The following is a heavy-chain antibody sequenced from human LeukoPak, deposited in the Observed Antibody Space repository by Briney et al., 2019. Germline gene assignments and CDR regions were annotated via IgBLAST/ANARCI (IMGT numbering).Heavy chain of an antibody. CDR2: INPSGGST. V-gene: IGHV1-46*03. CDR3: ARGGNLGYCSSTSCLTNWFDP. Sequence: ASVKVSCKASGYTFTSYYMHWVRQAPGQGLEWMGIINPSGGSTSYAQKFQGRVTMTRDTSTSTVYMELSSLGSEDTAVYYCARGGNLGYCSSTSCLTNWFDPWGQGTLVTVSS. J-gene: IGHJ5*02. D-gene: IGHD2-2*01. CDR1: GYTFTSYY.